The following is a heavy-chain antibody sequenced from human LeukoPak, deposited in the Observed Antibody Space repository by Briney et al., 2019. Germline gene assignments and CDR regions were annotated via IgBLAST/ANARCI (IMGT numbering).Heavy chain of an antibody. Sequence: GGSLRLSCAASGFNFSRYAMNWVRQAPGKGLEWVSYINTDSSDIHYADSVKGRFTISRDNARNTLYLQLSSLRAEDSGVYYCARDTFQPGLIDSWGQGTLVTVSS. J-gene: IGHJ4*02. CDR3: ARDTFQPGLIDS. D-gene: IGHD2-2*01. CDR2: INTDSSDI. V-gene: IGHV3-21*05. CDR1: GFNFSRYA.